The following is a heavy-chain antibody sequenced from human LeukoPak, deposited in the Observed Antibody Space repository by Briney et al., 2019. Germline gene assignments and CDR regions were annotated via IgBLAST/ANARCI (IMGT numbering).Heavy chain of an antibody. CDR3: ARALGATGAFDI. D-gene: IGHD1-26*01. V-gene: IGHV1-18*01. CDR1: GYTFTSYG. CDR2: ISAYNGNT. J-gene: IGHJ3*02. Sequence: ASVKVSCKASGYTFTSYGISWVRQAPGQGLEWMGWISAYNGNTNYAQKLQGRVTMTTDTSTSTAYMELRSRRCDDTAVYYCARALGATGAFDIGGQGTMVTVSS.